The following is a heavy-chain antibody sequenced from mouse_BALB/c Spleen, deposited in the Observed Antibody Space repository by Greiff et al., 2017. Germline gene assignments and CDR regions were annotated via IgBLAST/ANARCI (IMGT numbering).Heavy chain of an antibody. CDR3: ARDYGSSYWYFDV. CDR2: IDPANGNT. J-gene: IGHJ1*01. CDR1: GFNIKDTY. D-gene: IGHD1-1*01. V-gene: IGHV14-3*02. Sequence: EVQLQQSGAELVKPGASVKLSCTASGFNIKDTYMHWVKQRPEQGLEWIGRIDPANGNTKYDPKFQGKATITADTSSNTAYLQLSSLTSEYTAVYYCARDYGSSYWYFDVWGAGTTVTVSS.